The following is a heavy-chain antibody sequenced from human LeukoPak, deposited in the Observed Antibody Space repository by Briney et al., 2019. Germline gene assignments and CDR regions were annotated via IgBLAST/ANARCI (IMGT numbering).Heavy chain of an antibody. CDR1: GFTFDDYA. CDR3: AKDEGNLTPDY. CDR2: ISGDGGST. D-gene: IGHD3-9*01. V-gene: IGHV3-43*02. Sequence: QPGGSLRLSCAASGFTFDDYAMHWVRQAQGKGLEWVSLISGDGGSTYYADSVKGRFTISRDNSKNSLYLQMNSLRTEDTALHYCAKDEGNLTPDYWGQGTLVTVSS. J-gene: IGHJ4*02.